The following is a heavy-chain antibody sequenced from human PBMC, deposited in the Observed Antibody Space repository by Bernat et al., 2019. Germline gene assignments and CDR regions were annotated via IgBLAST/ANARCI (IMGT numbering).Heavy chain of an antibody. CDR3: ARHAYASSIYRYFHH. D-gene: IGHD3-3*02. CDR1: GYSINSIHYY. J-gene: IGHJ1*01. CDR2: IYYSGST. V-gene: IGHV4-39*01. Sequence: QLQLQESGPGLVKPSETLSLTCTVSGYSINSIHYYWGWIRQPPGMGLEWIGSIYYSGSTYNNPSLKSRVTISLDTSKNQFSLKLSSVTAADTAVYYCARHAYASSIYRYFHHWGQGTLVTVSS.